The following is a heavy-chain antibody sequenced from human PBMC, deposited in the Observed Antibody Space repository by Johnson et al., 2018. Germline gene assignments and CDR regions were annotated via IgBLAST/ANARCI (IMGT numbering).Heavy chain of an antibody. Sequence: QVQLVESGGGVVQPGRSLRLSCAASGFTFSSYGMQWVRQAPGKGLEWVAVISYDGSNKYYADSVKGRFPISRDNSKNTLYLQMNSLRAEETAVYYCAKDAGYYGSGRAGYFQHWGQGTLVTVSS. CDR3: AKDAGYYGSGRAGYFQH. CDR1: GFTFSSYG. V-gene: IGHV3-30*18. D-gene: IGHD3-10*01. CDR2: ISYDGSNK. J-gene: IGHJ1*01.